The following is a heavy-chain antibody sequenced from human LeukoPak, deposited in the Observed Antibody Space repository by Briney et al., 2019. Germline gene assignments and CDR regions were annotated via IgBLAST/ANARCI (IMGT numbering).Heavy chain of an antibody. D-gene: IGHD3-10*01. CDR2: INHSGST. CDR3: ARGPSVFTMVRGVIIVDY. J-gene: IGHJ4*02. CDR1: GGSFSGYY. Sequence: SGTLSLTCAVYGGSFSGYYWSWIRQPPGKGLEWIGEINHSGSTNHNPSLKSRVTISVDTSKNQFSLKLSSVTAADTAVYYCARGPSVFTMVRGVIIVDYWGQGTLVTVSS. V-gene: IGHV4-34*01.